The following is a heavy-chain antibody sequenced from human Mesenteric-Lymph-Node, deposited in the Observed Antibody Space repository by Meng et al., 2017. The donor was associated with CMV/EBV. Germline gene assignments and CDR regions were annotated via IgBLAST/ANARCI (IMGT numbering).Heavy chain of an antibody. CDR3: ASSIHPTSSTNAQFFYFGVGV. D-gene: IGHD2-2*01. CDR2: IFNTWNT. J-gene: IGHJ6*02. V-gene: IGHV4-30-4*08. Sequence: SETLSLTCTVSGGAVTSGDYYWSWLRQSPGKGLEWIGYIFNTWNTYYNPALKSRANISIDMSKNQFSLKLSSATAADTAVYYCASSIHPTSSTNAQFFYFGVGVWGQGTTVTVSS. CDR1: GGAVTSGDYY.